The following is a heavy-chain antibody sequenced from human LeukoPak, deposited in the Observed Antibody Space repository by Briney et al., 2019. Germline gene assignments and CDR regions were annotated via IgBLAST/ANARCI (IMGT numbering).Heavy chain of an antibody. CDR2: INPNSGGT. CDR1: GYTFTGYY. J-gene: IGHJ1*01. Sequence: ASVKVSCKASGYTFTGYYMHWVRQAPGQGLEWMGRINPNSGGTNYAQKFQGRVTMTRDTSISTAYMELSRLRSDDTAVYCCARDRFRAAGTQAEYFQHWGHGTLVTVSS. CDR3: ARDRFRAAGTQAEYFQH. V-gene: IGHV1-2*06. D-gene: IGHD6-13*01.